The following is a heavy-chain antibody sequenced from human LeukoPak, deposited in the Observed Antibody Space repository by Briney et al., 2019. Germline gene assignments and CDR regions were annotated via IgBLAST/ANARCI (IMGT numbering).Heavy chain of an antibody. CDR3: ARDLGTWIQLFYFDY. CDR1: GFTFSSYA. CDR2: ISYDGSNK. Sequence: GGSLRLSCAASGFTFSSYAMHWVRQAPGKGLEWVAVISYDGSNKYYADSVKGRFTISRDNSKNTLYLQMNSLRAEDTAVYYCARDLGTWIQLFYFDYWGQGTLVTVSS. D-gene: IGHD5-18*01. V-gene: IGHV3-30*04. J-gene: IGHJ4*02.